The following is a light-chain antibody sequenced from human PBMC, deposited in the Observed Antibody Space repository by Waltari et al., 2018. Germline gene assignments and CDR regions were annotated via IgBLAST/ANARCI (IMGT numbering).Light chain of an antibody. J-gene: IGLJ3*02. V-gene: IGLV1-44*01. Sequence: QPVLTQPPSASGTPGQRVTISCSGSAPNIGGNLVNWYQQLPGKAPKLLIYRSDLRPSGVPDRFSGSKSGTSASLAISGLQSEDEADYFCASWDDSLNGHWVFGGGTKVTVL. CDR2: RSD. CDR3: ASWDDSLNGHWV. CDR1: APNIGGNL.